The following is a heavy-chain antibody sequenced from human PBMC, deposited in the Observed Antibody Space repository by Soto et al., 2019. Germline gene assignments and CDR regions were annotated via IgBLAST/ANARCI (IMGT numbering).Heavy chain of an antibody. V-gene: IGHV5-51*01. Sequence: HGESLKISCKASGDSFTGYWIGWVRQMPGKGLEWMGIIYVDDSDTRYSPSLQGQVTISADKSISTAYLQWSSLKASDTAIYYCARGSGSVFDYWGQGTLVTVSS. D-gene: IGHD3-10*01. CDR3: ARGSGSVFDY. CDR2: IYVDDSDT. J-gene: IGHJ4*02. CDR1: GDSFTGYW.